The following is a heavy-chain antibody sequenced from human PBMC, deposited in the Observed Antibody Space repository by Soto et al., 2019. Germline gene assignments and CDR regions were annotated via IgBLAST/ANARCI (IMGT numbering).Heavy chain of an antibody. D-gene: IGHD3-10*01. CDR2: IIPILGIA. J-gene: IGHJ4*02. CDR3: ASNSITMVRGPKSDPDY. Sequence: SVKVSCKASGGTFSSYTSSWVRQAPGQGLEWMGRIIPILGIANYAQKFQGRVTVTADKSTSTAYMELSSLRSEDTAVYYCASNSITMVRGPKSDPDYWGQGTLVTVSS. V-gene: IGHV1-69*02. CDR1: GGTFSSYT.